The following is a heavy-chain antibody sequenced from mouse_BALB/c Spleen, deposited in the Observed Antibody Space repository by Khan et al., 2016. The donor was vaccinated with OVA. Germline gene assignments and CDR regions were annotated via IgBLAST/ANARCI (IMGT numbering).Heavy chain of an antibody. D-gene: IGHD1-1*01. CDR1: GFTFSTYG. V-gene: IGHV5-6*01. CDR3: ARLAYYYNSEGFAY. Sequence: EVELVESGGDFVRPRGSLKLSCAASGFTFSTYGMSWVRQTPDKRLEWVATINTGGAYTYYPDSVKGRFTISRDNAKNTLYLQLSSLKSEDTAIYYCARLAYYYNSEGFAYWGQGTLVTVSA. CDR2: INTGGAYT. J-gene: IGHJ3*01.